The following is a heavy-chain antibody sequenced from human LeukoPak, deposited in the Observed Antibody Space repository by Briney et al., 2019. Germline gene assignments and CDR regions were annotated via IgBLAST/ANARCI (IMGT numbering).Heavy chain of an antibody. CDR2: ISYDGSNK. D-gene: IGHD3-10*01. Sequence: PGGSLRLSCAASGFTFSSYGMHWVRQAPGKGLEWVAVISYDGSNKYYADSVKGRFTISRDNSKNTLYLQMNSLRAEDTAVYYCAKSVQWFGELFDAFDIWGQGTMVTVSS. V-gene: IGHV3-30*18. CDR3: AKSVQWFGELFDAFDI. CDR1: GFTFSSYG. J-gene: IGHJ3*02.